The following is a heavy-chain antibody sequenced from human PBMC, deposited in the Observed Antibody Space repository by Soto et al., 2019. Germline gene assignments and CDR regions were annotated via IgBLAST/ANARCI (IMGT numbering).Heavy chain of an antibody. CDR2: ISYDGSNK. J-gene: IGHJ4*02. Sequence: QVQLVESGGGVVQPGRSLRLSCAASGFTFSSYAMHWVRQAPGKGLEWVAVISYDGSNKYYADSVKGRFTISRDNSKNTLYLQMNSLRAEDTAVYYCARVGEMATISTNDYWGQGTLVTVSS. CDR3: ARVGEMATISTNDY. D-gene: IGHD5-12*01. CDR1: GFTFSSYA. V-gene: IGHV3-30-3*01.